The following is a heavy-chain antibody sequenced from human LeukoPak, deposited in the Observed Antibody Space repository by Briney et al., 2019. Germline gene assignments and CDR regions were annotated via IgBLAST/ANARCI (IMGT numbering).Heavy chain of an antibody. J-gene: IGHJ3*02. CDR1: GGSFSGYY. V-gene: IGHV4-34*01. D-gene: IGHD3-22*01. CDR3: ARLGGSGSRKVLMKFAFDI. CDR2: INHSGST. Sequence: PSETLSLTCAVYGGSFSGYYWSWIRQPPGKGLEWIGEINHSGSTNYNPSLKSRVTISVDTSKKQFSLKLSSVTAADTAVYYCARLGGSGSRKVLMKFAFDIWGQGTMVTVSS.